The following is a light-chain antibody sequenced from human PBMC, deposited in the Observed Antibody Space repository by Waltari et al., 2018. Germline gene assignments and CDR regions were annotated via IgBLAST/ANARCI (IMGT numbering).Light chain of an antibody. V-gene: IGLV2-14*03. CDR1: SPDIGDFNF. CDR2: DVS. CDR3: SSYSSSSTLVV. J-gene: IGLJ2*01. Sequence: QSALTQPASVSGSPGQSITISCTGTSPDIGDFNFVSWYQHHPGKVPKLMIYDVSNRPSGVSSRFSGSKSGNTASLTISGLQAEDEADYYCSSYSSSSTLVVFGGGTKLTVL.